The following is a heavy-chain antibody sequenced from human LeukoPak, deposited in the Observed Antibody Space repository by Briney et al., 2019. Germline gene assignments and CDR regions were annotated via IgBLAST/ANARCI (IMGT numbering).Heavy chain of an antibody. CDR3: ARDSEYYYGSGSFNWFAP. J-gene: IGHJ5*02. CDR2: SYHSGST. CDR1: GGSISSSNW. V-gene: IGHV4-4*02. Sequence: SETLSLTCAVSGGSISSSNWWSWVRQPPGKGLEWIGESYHSGSTNYNPSLKSRVTISVDKSKNQFSLKLSSVTAADTAVYYCARDSEYYYGSGSFNWFAPWGQGTLVTVSS. D-gene: IGHD3-10*01.